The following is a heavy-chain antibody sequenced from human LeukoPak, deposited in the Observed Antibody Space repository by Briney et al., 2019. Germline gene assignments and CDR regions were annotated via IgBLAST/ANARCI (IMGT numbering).Heavy chain of an antibody. CDR3: ARDNGDAFDI. Sequence: GGSLRLSCAASGFTFSNYWMSWVRQAPGKGLEWVANIMQDGSDKYYVDSVKGRFTISRDNAKKSVYLQMNSLRAEDTALYYCARDNGDAFDIWGQGTVVTVSS. CDR2: IMQDGSDK. J-gene: IGHJ3*02. V-gene: IGHV3-7*01. CDR1: GFTFSNYW.